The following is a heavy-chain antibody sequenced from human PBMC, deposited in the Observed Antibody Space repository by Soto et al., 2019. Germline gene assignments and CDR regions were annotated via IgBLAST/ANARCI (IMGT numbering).Heavy chain of an antibody. D-gene: IGHD6-19*01. CDR1: GGTFSSYA. J-gene: IGHJ6*02. CDR3: ARTWDGYSSGWYYYGMDV. Sequence: GAAVKVSCKACGGTFSSYAISWVRQAPGQGPEWMGGIIPIFGTANYAQKFQGRVTITADESTSTAYMELSSLRSEDTAVYYCARTWDGYSSGWYYYGMDVWGQGTTVTVSS. V-gene: IGHV1-69*13. CDR2: IIPIFGTA.